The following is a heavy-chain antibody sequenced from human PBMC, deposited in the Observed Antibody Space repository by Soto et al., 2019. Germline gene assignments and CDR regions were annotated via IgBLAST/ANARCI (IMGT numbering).Heavy chain of an antibody. D-gene: IGHD2-8*01. CDR1: GGSIRSSSYY. J-gene: IGHJ5*02. V-gene: IGHV4-39*01. CDR3: ARHDIVLMVYDPFDP. Sequence: SETLSLTCTVSGGSIRSSSYYWGWIRQPPGKGLEWIGSIYYSGSTYYNPSLKSRVTISVDTSKNQFSLKLSSVTAADTAVYYCARHDIVLMVYDPFDPWGQGTLVTLSS. CDR2: IYYSGST.